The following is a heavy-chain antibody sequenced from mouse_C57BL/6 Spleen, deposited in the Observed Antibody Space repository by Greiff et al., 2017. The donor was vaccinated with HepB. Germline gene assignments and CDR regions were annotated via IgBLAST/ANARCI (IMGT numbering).Heavy chain of an antibody. V-gene: IGHV6-3*01. CDR2: IRLKSDNYAT. D-gene: IGHD1-1*01. CDR1: GFTFSNYW. J-gene: IGHJ1*03. Sequence: DVKLVESGGGLVQPGGSMKLSCVASGFTFSNYWMNWVRQSPEKGLEWVAQIRLKSDNYATHYAESVKGRFTISRDDSKSSVYLQMNNLRAEDTGIYYCTPLRLDYYGSSSYWYFDVWGTGTTVTVSS. CDR3: TPLRLDYYGSSSYWYFDV.